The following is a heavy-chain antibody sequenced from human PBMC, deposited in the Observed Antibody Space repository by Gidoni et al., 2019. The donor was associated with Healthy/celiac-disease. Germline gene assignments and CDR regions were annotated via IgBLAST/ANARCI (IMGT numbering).Heavy chain of an antibody. CDR3: ARDRGYGSGSYYSWVYYGMDV. V-gene: IGHV3-33*01. J-gene: IGHJ6*02. CDR1: GFTFSSYG. CDR2: IWYDGSNK. Sequence: QVQLVESGGGVVQPGRSLRLSCAASGFTFSSYGMHWVRQAPGKGLEWVEVIWYDGSNKYYADSVKGRFTISRDNSKNTLYLQMNSLRAEDTAVYYCARDRGYGSGSYYSWVYYGMDVWGQGTTVTVSS. D-gene: IGHD3-10*01.